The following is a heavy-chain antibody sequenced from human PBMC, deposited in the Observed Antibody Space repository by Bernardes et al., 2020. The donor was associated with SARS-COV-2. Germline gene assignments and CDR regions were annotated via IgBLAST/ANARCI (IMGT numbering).Heavy chain of an antibody. V-gene: IGHV3-11*04. D-gene: IGHD3-9*01. CDR1: GFTFSDYY. J-gene: IGHJ6*02. Sequence: GGSLRLSCAASGFTFSDYYMSWIRQAPGKGLEWVSYISSSGSTIYYADSVKGRFTISRDNAKNSLYLQMNSLRAEDTAIYYCAMRDWLHSYYYYGLDVWGQGTTVTVSS. CDR3: AMRDWLHSYYYYGLDV. CDR2: ISSSGSTI.